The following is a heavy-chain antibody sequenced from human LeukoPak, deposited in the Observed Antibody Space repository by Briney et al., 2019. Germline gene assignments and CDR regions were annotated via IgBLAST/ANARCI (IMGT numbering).Heavy chain of an antibody. D-gene: IGHD6-19*01. V-gene: IGHV4-39*07. Sequence: PSETLSLTCTVSGGSISSSSYYWGWIRQPPGKGLEWIGSIYYSGSTYYNPSLKSRVTISVDTSKNQFSLKLSSVTAADTAVYYCARGTGGVAGTIYYYYYYGMDVWGQGTTVTVSS. CDR2: IYYSGST. J-gene: IGHJ6*02. CDR1: GGSISSSSYY. CDR3: ARGTGGVAGTIYYYYYYGMDV.